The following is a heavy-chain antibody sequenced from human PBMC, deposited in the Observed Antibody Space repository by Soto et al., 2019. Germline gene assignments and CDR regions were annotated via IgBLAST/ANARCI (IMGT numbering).Heavy chain of an antibody. V-gene: IGHV3-74*01. J-gene: IGHJ3*02. CDR1: GFTFSSYW. D-gene: IGHD4-17*01. CDR2: INPDGSGT. Sequence: EVQLVESGGGLVQPGGSLRLSCAASGFTFSSYWMHWVRQAPGKGLVWVSTINPDGSGTIYADSVKGRFSVSRDNAKNTVFLQMSSLSAEDTAVYHCARYGAAVTPFDIGGQGTLVIVSS. CDR3: ARYGAAVTPFDI.